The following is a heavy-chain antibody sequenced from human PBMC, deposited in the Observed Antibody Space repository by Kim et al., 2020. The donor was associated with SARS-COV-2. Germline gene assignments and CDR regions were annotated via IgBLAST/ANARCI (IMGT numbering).Heavy chain of an antibody. CDR2: ISSSGSTI. D-gene: IGHD1-1*01. CDR3: AVLKLYEERPQFDP. J-gene: IGHJ5*02. Sequence: GGSLRLSCAASGFTFSSYEMNWVRQAPGKGLEWVSYISSSGSTIYYADSVKGRFTISRDNAKNSLYLQMNSLRAEDTAVYYCAVLKLYEERPQFDPWGQGTLFTVSS. V-gene: IGHV3-48*03. CDR1: GFTFSSYE.